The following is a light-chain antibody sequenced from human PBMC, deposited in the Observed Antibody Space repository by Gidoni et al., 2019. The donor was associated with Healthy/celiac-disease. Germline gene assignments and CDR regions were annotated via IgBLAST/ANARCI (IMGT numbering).Light chain of an antibody. CDR3: QKYNSAPLT. CDR2: AAS. J-gene: IGKJ3*01. V-gene: IGKV1-27*01. Sequence: IQMTQSPSALSESVGDRVTITCRARHGMSYYLAWYQQKPGKVPKLLIYAASTLQSGVPSRFSGSGSGRDFTLTISSLQQEDVATYYCQKYNSAPLTCGPGTKVEIK. CDR1: HGMSYY.